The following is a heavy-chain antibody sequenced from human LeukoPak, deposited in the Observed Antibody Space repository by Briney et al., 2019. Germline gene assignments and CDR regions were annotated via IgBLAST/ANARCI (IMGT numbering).Heavy chain of an antibody. V-gene: IGHV3-30-3*01. CDR3: ARGRVGIAAAGTDY. D-gene: IGHD6-13*01. CDR1: GFTFSSYA. CDR2: ISYDGSNK. J-gene: IGHJ4*02. Sequence: GGSLRLSCAASGFTFSSYAMHWVRQAPGKGLEWVAVISYDGSNKYYADSVKGRFTISRDNSKNTLYLQMNSLRAEDTAVYYCARGRVGIAAAGTDYWGQGTLVTVSS.